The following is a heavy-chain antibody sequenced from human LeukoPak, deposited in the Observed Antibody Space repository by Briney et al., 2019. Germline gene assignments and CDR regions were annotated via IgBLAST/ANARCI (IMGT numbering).Heavy chain of an antibody. CDR2: ISWNSGSI. D-gene: IGHD6-13*01. V-gene: IGHV3-9*03. CDR3: AKSSIAAADYDAFDI. J-gene: IGHJ3*02. Sequence: GGSLRLSCAASGFTFDDYAMHWVRHAPGKGLEWVSGISWNSGSIGYADSVKGRFTISRDNAKNSLYLQMNSLRAEDMALYYCAKSSIAAADYDAFDIWGQGTMVTVSS. CDR1: GFTFDDYA.